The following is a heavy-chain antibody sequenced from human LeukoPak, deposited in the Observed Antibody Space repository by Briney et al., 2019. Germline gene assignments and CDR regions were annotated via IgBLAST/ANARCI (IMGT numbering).Heavy chain of an antibody. V-gene: IGHV1-46*01. CDR3: AREYSSGWFDY. Sequence: GASVKVSCKASGYTFTSYGISWVRQAPGQGLEWMGIINPSGGSTSYAQKFQGRVTMTRDTSTSTVYMELSSLRSEDTAVYYCAREYSSGWFDYWGQGTLVTVSS. CDR2: INPSGGST. CDR1: GYTFTSYG. D-gene: IGHD6-19*01. J-gene: IGHJ4*02.